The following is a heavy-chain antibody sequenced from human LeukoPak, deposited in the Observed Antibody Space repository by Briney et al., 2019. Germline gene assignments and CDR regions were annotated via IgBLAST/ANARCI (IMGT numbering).Heavy chain of an antibody. Sequence: PGGSLRLSCAASGFTFSSYAMSWVRQAPGKGLEWVSAISGSGGSTYYADSVKGRFTISRDNSKNTLYLQMNSLRAEDTAVYYCAKDLRYSSSSGCLDYWGQGTLVTVSS. CDR1: GFTFSSYA. D-gene: IGHD6-6*01. CDR2: ISGSGGST. J-gene: IGHJ4*02. V-gene: IGHV3-23*01. CDR3: AKDLRYSSSSGCLDY.